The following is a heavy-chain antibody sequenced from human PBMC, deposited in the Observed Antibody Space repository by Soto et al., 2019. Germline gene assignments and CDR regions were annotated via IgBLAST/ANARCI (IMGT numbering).Heavy chain of an antibody. Sequence: SETLSLTCAVSSGSISSSNWWSWVRQPPGKGLEWIGEIYHSGSTNYNPSLKSRVTISVDKSKNQFSLKLSSVTAADTAVYYCAEKSTYYDFFFDPWGQGTLVTVSS. J-gene: IGHJ5*02. D-gene: IGHD3-3*01. CDR2: IYHSGST. V-gene: IGHV4-4*02. CDR1: SGSISSSNW. CDR3: AEKSTYYDFFFDP.